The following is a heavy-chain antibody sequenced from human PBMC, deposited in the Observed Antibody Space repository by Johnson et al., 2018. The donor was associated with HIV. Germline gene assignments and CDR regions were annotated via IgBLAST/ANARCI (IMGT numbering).Heavy chain of an antibody. CDR1: GFTFSSYG. CDR3: AKWGSMRATSAFDI. Sequence: QVQLVESGGGLVQPGGSLRLSCAASGFTFSSYGMHWVRQAPGKGLEWVAVIWYDGRNKYYADSVKGRFTISRDNSKNTLYLQMDSLRAEDTAVYYCAKWGSMRATSAFDIWGQGTMVTVSS. V-gene: IGHV3-30*02. CDR2: IWYDGRNK. J-gene: IGHJ3*02. D-gene: IGHD1-26*01.